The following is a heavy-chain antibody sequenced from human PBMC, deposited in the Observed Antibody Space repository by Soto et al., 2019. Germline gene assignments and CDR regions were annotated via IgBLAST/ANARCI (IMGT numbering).Heavy chain of an antibody. D-gene: IGHD3-16*01. CDR1: GFTFSSYE. Sequence: SLRLSCAASGFTFSSYEMNWVRQAPGKGLEWVSYISSSGSTIYYADSVKGRFTISRDNAKNSLYLQMNSLRAEDTAVYYCARAWGFHSAFDIWGQGTMVTVSS. CDR2: ISSSGSTI. CDR3: ARAWGFHSAFDI. J-gene: IGHJ3*02. V-gene: IGHV3-48*03.